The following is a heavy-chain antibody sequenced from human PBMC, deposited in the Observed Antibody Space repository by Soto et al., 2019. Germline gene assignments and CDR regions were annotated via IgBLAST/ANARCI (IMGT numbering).Heavy chain of an antibody. J-gene: IGHJ3*02. D-gene: IGHD2-21*02. CDR3: ARGLYCGGDCADAFDI. V-gene: IGHV3-48*03. Sequence: EVQLVESGGGLVQPGGSLRLSCAASGFTFSSYEMNWVRQAPGKGLEWVSYISSSGSTIYYADSVKGRFTISRDNAKKSLYLQMNSLRAEDTAVYYCARGLYCGGDCADAFDIWGQGTMVTVSS. CDR2: ISSSGSTI. CDR1: GFTFSSYE.